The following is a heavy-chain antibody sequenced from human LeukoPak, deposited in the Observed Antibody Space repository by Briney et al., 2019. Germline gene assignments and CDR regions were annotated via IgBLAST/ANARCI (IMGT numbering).Heavy chain of an antibody. CDR3: AREPLRYCSSCEGYFDY. V-gene: IGHV3-7*01. D-gene: IGHD2-2*01. CDR1: GFTFSSYW. Sequence: GGSLRLSCAASGFTFSSYWMSWVRQAPGKGLEWVANIKQDGSEKDYVDSVKGRFTISRDNAKNSLYLQMNSLRAEDTAVYYCAREPLRYCSSCEGYFDYWGQGTLVTVSS. J-gene: IGHJ4*02. CDR2: IKQDGSEK.